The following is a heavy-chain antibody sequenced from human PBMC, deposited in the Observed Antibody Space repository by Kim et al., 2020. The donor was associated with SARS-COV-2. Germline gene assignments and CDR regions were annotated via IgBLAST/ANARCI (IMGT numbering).Heavy chain of an antibody. J-gene: IGHJ6*02. CDR2: ISYDGSNK. CDR1: GFTFSSYA. Sequence: GGSLRLSCAASGFTFSSYAMHWVRQAPGKGLEWVAVISYDGSNKYYADSVKGRFTISRDNSKNTLYLQMNSLRAEDTAVYYCARDAGGTTVTREYGMDVWGQGTTVTVSS. CDR3: ARDAGGTTVTREYGMDV. D-gene: IGHD4-17*01. V-gene: IGHV3-30-3*01.